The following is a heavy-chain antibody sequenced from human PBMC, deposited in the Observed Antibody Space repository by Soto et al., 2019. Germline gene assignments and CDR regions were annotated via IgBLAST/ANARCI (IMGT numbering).Heavy chain of an antibody. CDR2: IYPGDSDT. V-gene: IGHV5-51*01. CDR3: ASTNLYYDFRRSRTDAFDI. CDR1: GYSFTSYW. D-gene: IGHD3-3*01. J-gene: IGHJ3*02. Sequence: GESLKISCKGSGYSFTSYWIGWVRQMPGKGLEWMGIIYPGDSDTRYSPSFQGQVTISADKSISTAYLQWSSLKASDTAMYYCASTNLYYDFRRSRTDAFDIWGQGTMVTVSS.